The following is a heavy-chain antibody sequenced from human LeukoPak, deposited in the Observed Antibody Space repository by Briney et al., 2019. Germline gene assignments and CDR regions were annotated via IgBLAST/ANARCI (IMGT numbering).Heavy chain of an antibody. CDR3: ARRYSSSWRMIDY. V-gene: IGHV3-7*01. CDR2: IKQDGSEK. CDR1: GFTFSSNW. J-gene: IGHJ4*02. Sequence: PGGSLRLSCAASGFTFSSNWMSWVRQAPGKWLEWVANIKQDGSEKYYVDSVKGRFTISRDNAKNSLYLQMNSLRAEDTAVYYCARRYSSSWRMIDYWGQGTLVTVSS. D-gene: IGHD6-13*01.